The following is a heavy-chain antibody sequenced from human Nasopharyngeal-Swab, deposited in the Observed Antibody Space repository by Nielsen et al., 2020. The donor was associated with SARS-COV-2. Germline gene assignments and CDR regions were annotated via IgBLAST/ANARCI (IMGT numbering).Heavy chain of an antibody. CDR2: ISSSGSTL. V-gene: IGHV3-11*01. Sequence: GGSLRLSCAASGFTFSDYYMSWIRQAPGKGLEWVSYISSSGSTLYYADSVKGRFTISRDNSKNKLYLQMHSLRVEDTAVYYCAKDRYCSGGACYFSGFDYWGLGTLVTVSS. J-gene: IGHJ4*02. D-gene: IGHD2-15*01. CDR1: GFTFSDYY. CDR3: AKDRYCSGGACYFSGFDY.